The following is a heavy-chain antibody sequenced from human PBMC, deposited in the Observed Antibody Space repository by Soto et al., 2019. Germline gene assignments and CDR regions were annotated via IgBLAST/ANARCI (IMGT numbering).Heavy chain of an antibody. CDR1: GFTFSSYA. Sequence: HPGGSLRLSCAASGFTFSSYAMHWVRQAPGKGLEWVAVISYDGSNKYYADSVKGRFTISRDNSKNTLYLQMNSLRAEDTAVYYCARDIGDYDSSEPGDAFDIWGQGTMVTVSS. CDR2: ISYDGSNK. D-gene: IGHD3-22*01. V-gene: IGHV3-30-3*01. CDR3: ARDIGDYDSSEPGDAFDI. J-gene: IGHJ3*02.